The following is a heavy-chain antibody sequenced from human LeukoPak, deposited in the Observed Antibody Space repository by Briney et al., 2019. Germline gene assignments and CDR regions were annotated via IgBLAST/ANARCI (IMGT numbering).Heavy chain of an antibody. CDR2: IDPSDSDT. J-gene: IGHJ4*02. Sequence: GESLKISWKASGYSFTSYWISWVRQMPGKGLEWMGIIDPSDSDTRYTPSFQGQVTISADKSLTTAYLRWNSLKASDTAMYYCVRQTAMGRSGDYWGQGTLVIVSS. V-gene: IGHV5-51*01. CDR1: GYSFTSYW. D-gene: IGHD5-18*01. CDR3: VRQTAMGRSGDY.